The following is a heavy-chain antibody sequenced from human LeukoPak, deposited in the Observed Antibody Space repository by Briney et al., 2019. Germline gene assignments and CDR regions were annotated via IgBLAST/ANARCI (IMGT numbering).Heavy chain of an antibody. Sequence: GASVKVSCKASGYTFTSYYMHWVRQAPGQGLEWMGIINPSGGSTSYAQNFQGRVTMTRDTSTSTVYMELTSLGSEDTAVYYCARVRTIAAVGPDFDYWGQGTLVTVSS. J-gene: IGHJ4*02. V-gene: IGHV1-46*01. D-gene: IGHD6-13*01. CDR1: GYTFTSYY. CDR2: INPSGGST. CDR3: ARVRTIAAVGPDFDY.